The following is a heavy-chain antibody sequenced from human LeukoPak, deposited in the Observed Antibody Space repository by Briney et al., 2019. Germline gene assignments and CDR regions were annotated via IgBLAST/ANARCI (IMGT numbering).Heavy chain of an antibody. CDR1: GFTFSSYA. CDR3: ARDYYDSSGYEEGGYYYYMDV. Sequence: GGSLRLSCAAPGFTFSSYAMHWVRQAPGKGLEYVSAISSNGGSTYYANSVKGRFTISRDNSKNTLYLQMGSLRAEDMAVYYCARDYYDSSGYEEGGYYYYMDVWGKGTTVTVSS. V-gene: IGHV3-64*01. D-gene: IGHD3-22*01. CDR2: ISSNGGST. J-gene: IGHJ6*03.